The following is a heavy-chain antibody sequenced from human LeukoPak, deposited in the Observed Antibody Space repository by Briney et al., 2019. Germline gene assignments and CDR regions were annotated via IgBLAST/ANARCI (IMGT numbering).Heavy chain of an antibody. J-gene: IGHJ3*02. CDR1: GVTFGSYA. V-gene: IGHV3-23*01. CDR3: AKEGDYYGSGSHRDAFDM. D-gene: IGHD3-10*01. Sequence: GGSLRLSWAGSGVTFGSYAMSWVRQAAGRGLEWVSAICKSGGSTYYRDSVVGPLTISTDNSKNTPYRQMNSVRPEETALYYCAKEGDYYGSGSHRDAFDMWGQGTIVTVSS. CDR2: ICKSGGST.